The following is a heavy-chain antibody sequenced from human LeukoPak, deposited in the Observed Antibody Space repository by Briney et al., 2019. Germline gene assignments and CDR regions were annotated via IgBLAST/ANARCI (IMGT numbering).Heavy chain of an antibody. J-gene: IGHJ5*02. CDR3: AKDGQSSVLYCSSTSCSLPPPPHWFDP. CDR1: GFTFSSYG. CDR2: ISYDGSNK. Sequence: GGSLRLSCAASGFTFSSYGMHWVRQAPGKGLEWVAVISYDGSNKYYADSVKGRFTISRDNSKNTLYVQMNSLRAEDTAVYYCAKDGQSSVLYCSSTSCSLPPPPHWFDPWGQGTLVTVSS. V-gene: IGHV3-30*18. D-gene: IGHD2-2*01.